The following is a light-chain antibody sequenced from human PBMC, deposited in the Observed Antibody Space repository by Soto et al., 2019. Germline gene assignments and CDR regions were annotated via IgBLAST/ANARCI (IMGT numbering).Light chain of an antibody. CDR1: QSVGSTY. CDR2: RAS. CDR3: QQYGSSPSGYT. V-gene: IGKV3-20*01. Sequence: EIVLTQSPGTLSLSPGERATLSCRASQSVGSTYLAWYKQKPGQARRLLIYRASSRATGIPDRFSGSWSGTDFTLTISSLEPEDFAVYYCQQYGSSPSGYTFGQGTKLEIK. J-gene: IGKJ2*01.